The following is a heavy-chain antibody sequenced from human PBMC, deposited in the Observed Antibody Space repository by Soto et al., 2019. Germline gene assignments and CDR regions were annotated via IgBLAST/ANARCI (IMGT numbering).Heavy chain of an antibody. D-gene: IGHD5-18*01. CDR3: AVRYTAMVPYYYYGMDV. J-gene: IGHJ6*02. CDR2: IVVGSGNT. Sequence: ASVKVSCKASGFTFTSSAVQWVRQARGQRLEWIGWIVVGSGNTNYAQKFQERVTITRDMSTSTAYMELSSLRSEDTAVYYCAVRYTAMVPYYYYGMDVWGQGTTVTVSS. CDR1: GFTFTSSA. V-gene: IGHV1-58*01.